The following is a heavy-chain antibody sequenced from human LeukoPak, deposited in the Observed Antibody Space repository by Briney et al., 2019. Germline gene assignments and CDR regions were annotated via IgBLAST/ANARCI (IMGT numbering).Heavy chain of an antibody. CDR1: GFTFSSYT. CDR2: ISSTSNYI. CDR3: SNGRTSSGTLQHDY. J-gene: IGHJ4*02. Sequence: GGSLRLSCAASGFTFSSYTMNWVRQAPGKGLEWVSSISSTSNYINYADSLKGRFTISRDNAKNSLYLQMNSLRAEDTALYYCSNGRTSSGTLQHDYWGQGTLVTVSS. V-gene: IGHV3-21*04. D-gene: IGHD6-19*01.